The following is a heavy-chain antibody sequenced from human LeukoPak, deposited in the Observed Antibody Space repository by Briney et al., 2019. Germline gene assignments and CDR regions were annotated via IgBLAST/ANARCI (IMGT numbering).Heavy chain of an antibody. D-gene: IGHD3-22*01. CDR3: ASSRYDSSGYYGIIGY. CDR1: GFAFSNYG. Sequence: GGSLRLSCAASGFAFSNYGMNWVRQAPGKGLEWVSGITGRGSTTYYADSVKGRFTISRDNSKNSLYLQMNSLRAEDTAVYYCASSRYDSSGYYGIIGYWGQGTLVTVSS. V-gene: IGHV3-23*01. J-gene: IGHJ4*02. CDR2: ITGRGSTT.